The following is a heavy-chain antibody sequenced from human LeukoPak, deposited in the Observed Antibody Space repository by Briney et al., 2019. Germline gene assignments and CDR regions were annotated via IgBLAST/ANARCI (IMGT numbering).Heavy chain of an antibody. CDR1: GFTFSSYS. CDR2: ISSSSSYI. D-gene: IGHD2-2*01. Sequence: GGSLRLSCAASGFTFSSYSMNWVRQAPGKGLEWVSSISSSSSYIYYADSVKGRFTISRDNAKNSLYLQMNSLRAEGTAVYYCAREQGGIVVVPAASFDYWGQGTLVTVSS. J-gene: IGHJ4*02. V-gene: IGHV3-21*01. CDR3: AREQGGIVVVPAASFDY.